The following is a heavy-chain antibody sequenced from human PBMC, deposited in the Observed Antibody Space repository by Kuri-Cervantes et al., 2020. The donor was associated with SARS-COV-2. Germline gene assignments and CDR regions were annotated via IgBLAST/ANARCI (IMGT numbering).Heavy chain of an antibody. CDR3: ARDCSTGLCTSFDY. J-gene: IGHJ4*02. CDR1: GFTFSDYY. CDR2: ISSSGSTI. D-gene: IGHD2-8*02. V-gene: IGHV3-11*01. Sequence: GGSLRLSCAASGFTFSDYYMSWIRQAPGKGLEWVSYISSSGSTIYYADSVKGRFSISRDNSKNSLYVQMDSLTPEDMAMYYCARDCSTGLCTSFDYWGQGTLVTVSS.